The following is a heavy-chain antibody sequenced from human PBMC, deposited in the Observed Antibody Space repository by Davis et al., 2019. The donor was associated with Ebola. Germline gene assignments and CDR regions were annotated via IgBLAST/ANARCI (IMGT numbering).Heavy chain of an antibody. CDR1: GGTFSSYA. Sequence: SVKVSCKASGGTFSSYAISWVRQAPGQGLEWMGRIIPILGIANYAQKFQGRVTITADKSTSTAYMELSSLRSEDTAVYYGARGGGGCSSTSCFPSYYYYGMDVWGQGTTVTVSS. V-gene: IGHV1-69*04. CDR3: ARGGGGCSSTSCFPSYYYYGMDV. CDR2: IIPILGIA. J-gene: IGHJ6*02. D-gene: IGHD2-2*01.